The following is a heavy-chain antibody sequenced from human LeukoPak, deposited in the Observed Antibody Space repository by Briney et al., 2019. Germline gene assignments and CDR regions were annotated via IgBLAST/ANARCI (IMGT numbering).Heavy chain of an antibody. V-gene: IGHV3-7*04. J-gene: IGHJ4*02. CDR3: ARVTSYYYNTSGDYYFDH. CDR1: GFTFSTYR. Sequence: PGGSLRLSCVASGFTFSTYRMSWVRQAPGKGLVWVANIIQDGSAKNYVDSVKGRFTISRDNAKNSLYLQMNSLRAEDTAVYYCARVTSYYYNTSGDYYFDHWGQATLVTVSS. D-gene: IGHD3-22*01. CDR2: IIQDGSAK.